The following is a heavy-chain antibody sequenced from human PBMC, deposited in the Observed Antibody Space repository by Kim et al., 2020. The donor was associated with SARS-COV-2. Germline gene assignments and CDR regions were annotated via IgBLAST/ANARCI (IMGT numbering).Heavy chain of an antibody. D-gene: IGHD3-10*01. Sequence: GGSLRLSCAASGFTFSSYWMSWVRQAPGKGLEWVANIKQDGSEKYYVDSVKGRFTISRDNAKNSLYLQMNSLRAEDTAVYYCARDQRSWGSWNYYYGMDVWGQGTTVTVSS. CDR1: GFTFSSYW. CDR2: IKQDGSEK. J-gene: IGHJ6*02. V-gene: IGHV3-7*01. CDR3: ARDQRSWGSWNYYYGMDV.